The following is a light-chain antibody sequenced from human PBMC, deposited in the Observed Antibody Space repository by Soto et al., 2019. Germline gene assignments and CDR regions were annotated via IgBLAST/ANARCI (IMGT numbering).Light chain of an antibody. CDR3: QSYDSSLSGPVV. J-gene: IGLJ2*01. V-gene: IGLV2-8*01. CDR2: EVI. Sequence: QSVLTQPPSASGSPGQSVTISCTGSRSDIGDSNYVSWYQQHPRKAPKLIISEVINRPSGVPDRFSASKSGNTASLIITGLQAEDEADYYCQSYDSSLSGPVVFGGGTKLTVL. CDR1: RSDIGDSNY.